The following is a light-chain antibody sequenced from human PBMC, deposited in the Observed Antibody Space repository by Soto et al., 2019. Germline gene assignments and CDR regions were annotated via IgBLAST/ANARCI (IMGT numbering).Light chain of an antibody. Sequence: EIVLTQSPGTLSLSPGERATLSCRASQSITSSFLAWYQQKPGQAPRLLIYGASYRATGIPDRFSGSGSGTDFTLTISRLEPEDFAVYYCQQYNNWPSITFGQGTRLEIK. V-gene: IGKV3-20*01. J-gene: IGKJ5*01. CDR2: GAS. CDR1: QSITSSF. CDR3: QQYNNWPSIT.